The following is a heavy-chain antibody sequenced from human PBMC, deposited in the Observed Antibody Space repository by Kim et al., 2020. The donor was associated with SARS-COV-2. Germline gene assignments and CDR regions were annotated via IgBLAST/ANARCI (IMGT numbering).Heavy chain of an antibody. CDR1: GFTFSSYW. J-gene: IGHJ5*02. CDR3: ARDFPRGAYCGGDCYSS. CDR2: IRQDGSDK. Sequence: GGSLRLSCAASGFTFSSYWMSWVRQAPGKGLEWVANIRQDGSDKYYVDSVKGRFTISRDNAKNSLYLQMNSLRAEDTAVYYCARDFPRGAYCGGDCYSSWGQGTLVTVSS. V-gene: IGHV3-7*03. D-gene: IGHD2-21*02.